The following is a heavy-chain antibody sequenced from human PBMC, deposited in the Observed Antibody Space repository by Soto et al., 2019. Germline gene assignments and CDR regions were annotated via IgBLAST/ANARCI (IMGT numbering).Heavy chain of an antibody. D-gene: IGHD6-19*01. CDR2: IIPILGIA. Sequence: SVKVSCKASGGTFSSYTISWVRQAPGQGLEWMGRIIPILGIANYAQKFQGRVTITADKSTSTAYMELSSLRSEDTAVYYCARDVGIAVAGTLGYFDYWGQGTLVTVSS. J-gene: IGHJ4*02. CDR3: ARDVGIAVAGTLGYFDY. V-gene: IGHV1-69*04. CDR1: GGTFSSYT.